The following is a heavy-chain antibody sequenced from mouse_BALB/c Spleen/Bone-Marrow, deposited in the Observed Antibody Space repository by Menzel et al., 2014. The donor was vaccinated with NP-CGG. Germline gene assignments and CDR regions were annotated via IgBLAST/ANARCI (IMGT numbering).Heavy chain of an antibody. D-gene: IGHD2-1*01. CDR3: ARRIYYAMGY. J-gene: IGHJ2*01. Sequence: VQLQQSGAELVRPGTSVKVSCKASGYAFTNHLIEWVKQRPGQGLEWIGVLNPGSGGTNYNEKFKGKATLTADKSSSTAYMQLSSLTSDDSAVYFCARRIYYAMGYWGQGTTLTVSS. CDR2: LNPGSGGT. V-gene: IGHV1-54*01. CDR1: GYAFTNHL.